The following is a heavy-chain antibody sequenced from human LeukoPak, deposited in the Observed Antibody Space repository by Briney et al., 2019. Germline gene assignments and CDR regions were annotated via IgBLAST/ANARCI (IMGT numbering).Heavy chain of an antibody. CDR3: AKDVRLGELYWFDP. CDR1: GFTFSSYA. V-gene: IGHV3-23*01. Sequence: GGSLRLSCAASGFTFSSYAMSWVRQAPGKGLEWVSAISGSGGSTYYADSVKGRFTISRDNSKNTLYLQMNSLRAEDTAVYYCAKDVRLGELYWFDPWGQGTLSPSPQ. CDR2: ISGSGGST. J-gene: IGHJ5*02. D-gene: IGHD3-16*01.